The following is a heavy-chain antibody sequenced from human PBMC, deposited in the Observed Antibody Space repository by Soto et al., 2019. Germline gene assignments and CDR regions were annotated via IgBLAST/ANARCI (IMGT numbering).Heavy chain of an antibody. V-gene: IGHV3-74*02. CDR1: GFTFSRFW. Sequence: EVQLVESGGGLVQPGGSLRLSCAASGFTFSRFWMQWVRQVPGKGLVWVSYINNDGSTTTYAESVKGRFTISRDNAKNTLYLLMNSLSAEDTAVYYCATYCGSPSCYMGGYSRGQGTLVTVSS. D-gene: IGHD2-2*02. CDR3: ATYCGSPSCYMGGYS. CDR2: INNDGSTT. J-gene: IGHJ5*01.